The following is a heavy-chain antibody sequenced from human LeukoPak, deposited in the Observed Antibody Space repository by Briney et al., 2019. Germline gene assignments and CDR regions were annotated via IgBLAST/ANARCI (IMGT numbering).Heavy chain of an antibody. V-gene: IGHV3-11*04. Sequence: PGGSLRLSCAASGFTFSDYYMSWIRQAPGKGLEWVSYISSSGSTIYYADSVKGRFTISRDNAKNSLSLQMNSLRAEDTAVYYCATHCSSVSCSLATFDIWGQGTMVTVSS. CDR2: ISSSGSTI. CDR1: GFTFSDYY. D-gene: IGHD2-2*01. CDR3: ATHCSSVSCSLATFDI. J-gene: IGHJ3*02.